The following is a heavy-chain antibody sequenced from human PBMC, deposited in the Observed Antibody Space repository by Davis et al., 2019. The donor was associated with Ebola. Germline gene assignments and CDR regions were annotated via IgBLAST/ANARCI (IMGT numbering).Heavy chain of an antibody. CDR3: ARGHNYAHEY. CDR2: IISNSGGT. J-gene: IGHJ4*02. V-gene: IGHV1-2*06. CDR1: GYIFTNYY. D-gene: IGHD4-11*01. Sequence: ASVKVSCKASGYIFTNYYIHWVRQAPGQGLEWMGRIISNSGGTNYAQKFQGRVTMTRDTSISTVYMELSSLRYDDTADYYCARGHNYAHEYWGQGTLVTVSS.